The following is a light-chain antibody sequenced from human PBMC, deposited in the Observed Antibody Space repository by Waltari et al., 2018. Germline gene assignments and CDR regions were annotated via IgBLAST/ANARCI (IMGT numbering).Light chain of an antibody. J-gene: IGKJ2*03. CDR1: QSVGRY. Sequence: VILTQSPARLSLSQGERATLSCRASQSVGRYLAWYQQKPGQAPRLLLYCLSSRASGIPDRFSGSGSGTEFTLTISSLEPEDFAVYYCQKFDYSPHSFGQGTKVEIK. V-gene: IGKV3-20*01. CDR2: CLS. CDR3: QKFDYSPHS.